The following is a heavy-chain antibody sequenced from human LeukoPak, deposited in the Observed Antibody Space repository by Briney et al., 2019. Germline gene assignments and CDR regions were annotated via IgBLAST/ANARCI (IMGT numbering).Heavy chain of an antibody. CDR1: GFTFSSYG. CDR2: IWYDGSNK. J-gene: IGHJ4*02. D-gene: IGHD3-10*01. Sequence: PGRSLRLSCAASGFTFSSYGMHWVRQAPGKGLEWVAVIWYDGSNKYYADSVKGRFTISRDNSKNTLYLQMNSLRAEDTAVYYCAKERQWVLLWFGESLSYDYWGQGTLVTVSS. CDR3: AKERQWVLLWFGESLSYDY. V-gene: IGHV3-33*06.